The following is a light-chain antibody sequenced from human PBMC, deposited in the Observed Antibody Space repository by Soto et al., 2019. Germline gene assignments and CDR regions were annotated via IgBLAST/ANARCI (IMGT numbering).Light chain of an antibody. Sequence: EIVMTQSPGTLSVSPVERATLSCRASQSVSSNLAWYQQKPGQAPRLLIYGASTRATGIPARFSGSGSGTEFTLTISSLQSEDFALYYCQQYNNWPYTLGQGTKLEIK. CDR2: GAS. V-gene: IGKV3-15*01. CDR3: QQYNNWPYT. CDR1: QSVSSN. J-gene: IGKJ2*01.